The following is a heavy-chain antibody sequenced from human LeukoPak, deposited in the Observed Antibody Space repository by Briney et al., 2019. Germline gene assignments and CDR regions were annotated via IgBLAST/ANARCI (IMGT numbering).Heavy chain of an antibody. CDR2: INYSGST. V-gene: IGHV4-39*01. CDR3: ARGSPYHY. J-gene: IGHJ4*02. Sequence: KPSETLSLTCTVSGGSISSSTYYWGWIRQPPGKGLEYIGSINYSGSTYYNPSLRSRVTISVDTSKNQFSLKLSSVTAADTAVYYCARGSPYHYWGQGTLVTVPS. D-gene: IGHD2-2*01. CDR1: GGSISSSTYY.